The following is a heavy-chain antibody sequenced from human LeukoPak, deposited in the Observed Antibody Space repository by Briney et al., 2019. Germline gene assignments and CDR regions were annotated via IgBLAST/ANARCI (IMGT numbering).Heavy chain of an antibody. CDR3: AKDIGPLSGRYGMDV. Sequence: PGRSLRLSCAASGSTFDDYAMHWVRQAPGKGLEWVSGISWNSGSIGYADSVKGRFTISRDNAKNSLYLQMNSLRAEDTALYYCAKDIGPLSGRYGMDVWGQGTTVTVSS. J-gene: IGHJ6*02. CDR1: GSTFDDYA. D-gene: IGHD6-25*01. V-gene: IGHV3-9*01. CDR2: ISWNSGSI.